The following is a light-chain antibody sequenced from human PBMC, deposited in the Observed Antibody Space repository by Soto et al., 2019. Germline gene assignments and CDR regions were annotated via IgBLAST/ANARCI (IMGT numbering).Light chain of an antibody. Sequence: DIQMTQSPSSLSASVGGRVTITCQASQDIDNYLNWFQQKPGKAPKVLIYDASNLEKGVPSRFSGSGSGTDFTFTISSLQPEDIGTFYCQHYGNLPPYTFGQGTKLEI. CDR3: QHYGNLPPYT. V-gene: IGKV1-33*01. CDR1: QDIDNY. CDR2: DAS. J-gene: IGKJ2*01.